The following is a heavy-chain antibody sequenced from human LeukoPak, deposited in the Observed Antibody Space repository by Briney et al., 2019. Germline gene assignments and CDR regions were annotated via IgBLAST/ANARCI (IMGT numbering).Heavy chain of an antibody. CDR2: IYYSGST. Sequence: SETLSLTCTVSGGSISSSSYYWGWIRQPPGKGLEWIGSIYYSGSTYYNPSLKSRVTISVDTSKNQFSLKLSSVTAADTAVYYCARLGSSSWFDYWDQGTLVTVSS. CDR3: ARLGSSSWFDY. V-gene: IGHV4-39*01. CDR1: GGSISSSSYY. D-gene: IGHD6-13*01. J-gene: IGHJ4*02.